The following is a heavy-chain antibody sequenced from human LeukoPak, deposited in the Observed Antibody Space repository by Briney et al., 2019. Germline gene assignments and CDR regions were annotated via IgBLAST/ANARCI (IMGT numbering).Heavy chain of an antibody. Sequence: SETLSLTCTVSGGSISYYYWTWIRQPPGKGLEWIGYIYYGGSTSYNPSLKSRVTISADTSKNQFSLKLRSVTAADTAMYYCARDRIPRFWGQGILVTVSS. D-gene: IGHD2-15*01. J-gene: IGHJ4*02. CDR3: ARDRIPRF. CDR2: IYYGGST. CDR1: GGSISYYY. V-gene: IGHV4-59*01.